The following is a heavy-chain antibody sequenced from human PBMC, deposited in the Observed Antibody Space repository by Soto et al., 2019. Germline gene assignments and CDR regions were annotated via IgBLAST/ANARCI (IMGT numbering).Heavy chain of an antibody. CDR1: GYTFTSYG. CDR3: ARDFLYYDNGVLALSGY. V-gene: IGHV1-18*01. CDR2: IGVHNGNT. D-gene: IGHD3-22*01. Sequence: GASVKVSCKASGYTFTSYGISWVRQAPGQGLEWMGWIGVHNGNTKYAQNLQGRVTMTTDTITRTAYMELRSLRSDDTAVYYCARDFLYYDNGVLALSGYWGQGTLVTVSS. J-gene: IGHJ4*02.